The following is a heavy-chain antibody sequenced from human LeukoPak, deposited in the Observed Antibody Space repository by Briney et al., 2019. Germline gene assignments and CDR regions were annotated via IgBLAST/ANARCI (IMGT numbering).Heavy chain of an antibody. CDR2: IYYSGKT. Sequence: PSETLSLTCTVSGGSISSYYWSWIRQPPGKGLEWIGYIYYSGKTNYNPSLKSRVTISVDTSKNQFSLKLSSVTAADTAMYYCARVLGYCSGTTCSSFDYWGQGTLVTVSS. CDR1: GGSISSYY. V-gene: IGHV4-59*01. CDR3: ARVLGYCSGTTCSSFDY. D-gene: IGHD2-2*01. J-gene: IGHJ4*02.